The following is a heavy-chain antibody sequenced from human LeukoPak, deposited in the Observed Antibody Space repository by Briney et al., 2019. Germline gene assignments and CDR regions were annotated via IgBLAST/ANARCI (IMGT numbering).Heavy chain of an antibody. J-gene: IGHJ4*02. D-gene: IGHD5-18*01. Sequence: GGSLRLSCAASGFTFSSYAMSWVRQAPGKGLEWVAVIWYDGSNKYYVDSVKGRFTISRDNSKNTLYLQMNSLRAEDTAVYYCARALFGGYSYDCPGYWGLGTLVTVSS. CDR1: GFTFSSYA. CDR3: ARALFGGYSYDCPGY. CDR2: IWYDGSNK. V-gene: IGHV3-33*08.